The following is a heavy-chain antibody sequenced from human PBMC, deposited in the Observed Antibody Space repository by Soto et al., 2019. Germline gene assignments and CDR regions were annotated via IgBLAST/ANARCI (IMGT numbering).Heavy chain of an antibody. V-gene: IGHV4-4*02. CDR3: ANKGGTYYFN. D-gene: IGHD1-26*01. CDR1: GASISGSKW. CDR2: IAPSGKS. Sequence: QVQLQESGPGLVMPSGTLSLTCGVSGASISGSKWWTWVRQSPGKGLEWIGEIAPSGKSNYNPSPKGRLPISVVKSKDQSSLQLTSGTSADTAIYYCANKGGTYYFNGGQGTLVTVSP. J-gene: IGHJ1*01.